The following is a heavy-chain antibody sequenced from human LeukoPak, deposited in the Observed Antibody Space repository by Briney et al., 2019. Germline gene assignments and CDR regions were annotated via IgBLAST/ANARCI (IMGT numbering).Heavy chain of an antibody. Sequence: SETLSLTCTVSGGSISNYYWSWIRQPPGKGLEWIGFIYYSGSTNYNPSLKSRVTISVDTSKNQFSLKVRSVTPADTAVYYCACYYGSGSYNHYYYYMDVWGKGTTVTVSS. CDR3: ACYYGSGSYNHYYYYMDV. CDR2: IYYSGST. CDR1: GGSISNYY. V-gene: IGHV4-59*01. J-gene: IGHJ6*03. D-gene: IGHD3-10*01.